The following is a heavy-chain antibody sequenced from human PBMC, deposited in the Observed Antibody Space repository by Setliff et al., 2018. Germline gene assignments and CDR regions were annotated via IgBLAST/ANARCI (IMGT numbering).Heavy chain of an antibody. CDR3: RFWSGYYKNDY. D-gene: IGHD3-3*01. Sequence: ASETLSLTCTVSGGSLSSFYWSWIRQSPGRGLDWIGYIDHSGGTSYNPSIESRVAISADRSKNQVFLKVTSVTAADMAVYYCRFWSGYYKNDYWAQGTLVTVSS. CDR2: IDHSGGT. J-gene: IGHJ4*02. V-gene: IGHV4-59*12. CDR1: GGSLSSFY.